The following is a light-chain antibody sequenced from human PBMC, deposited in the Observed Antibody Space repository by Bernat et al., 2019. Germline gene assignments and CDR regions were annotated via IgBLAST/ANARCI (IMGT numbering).Light chain of an antibody. J-gene: IGLJ1*01. CDR2: DVS. CDR3: SSYTSTSAPYV. Sequence: QSALTQPASVSGSPGQSITISCTGTSSDVGYYNYVSWYQQHPGKAPKLMIHDVSDRPSGVSDRFSGSKSGNTASLTISGLQAEDEADYFCSSYTSTSAPYVFGTGTRVTVL. V-gene: IGLV2-14*03. CDR1: SSDVGYYNY.